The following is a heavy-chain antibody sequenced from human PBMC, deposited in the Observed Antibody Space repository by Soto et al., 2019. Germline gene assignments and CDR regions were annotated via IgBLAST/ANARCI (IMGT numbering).Heavy chain of an antibody. Sequence: SETLSLTCAVSGYSISSGYYWGWIRQPPGKGLEWIGHIYHSGSIYYNPSLKSRVTISADTSKNQFSLKVTSVNAADTAIYYCALLKGGGIYGDYVADWGQGTLVTGSS. CDR3: ALLKGGGIYGDYVAD. CDR1: GYSISSGYY. D-gene: IGHD4-17*01. CDR2: IYHSGSI. J-gene: IGHJ4*02. V-gene: IGHV4-38-2*01.